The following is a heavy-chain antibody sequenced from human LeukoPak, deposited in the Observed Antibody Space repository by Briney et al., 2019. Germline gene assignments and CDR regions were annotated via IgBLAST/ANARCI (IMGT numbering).Heavy chain of an antibody. CDR3: ARRDSSSYWYFAL. Sequence: SETLSLTCTVSGASISSYYWSWIRQPPGKGLESIGYVSYSGSTNYNPSLKSRVTISVDTSKSQFSLKLNSETAADTAVYFCARRDSSSYWYFALWGRGTLVTVSS. CDR2: VSYSGST. D-gene: IGHD3-22*01. V-gene: IGHV4-59*08. CDR1: GASISSYY. J-gene: IGHJ2*01.